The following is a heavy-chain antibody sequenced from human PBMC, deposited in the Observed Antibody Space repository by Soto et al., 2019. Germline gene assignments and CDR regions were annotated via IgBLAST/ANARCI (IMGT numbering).Heavy chain of an antibody. V-gene: IGHV3-23*01. CDR1: GFTFNIYA. CDR3: ARKYPGTRPFDY. D-gene: IGHD2-2*01. Sequence: EVQLLESGGGLVQPGGSLRLSCAASGFTFNIYAMNWVRQAPGKGLEWDSAIGTDSDTYYADSVKGLFTISRDNSRTTVYLQMNSLRAEDTALYYCARKYPGTRPFDYWGQGTLVTVSS. CDR2: IGTDSDT. J-gene: IGHJ4*02.